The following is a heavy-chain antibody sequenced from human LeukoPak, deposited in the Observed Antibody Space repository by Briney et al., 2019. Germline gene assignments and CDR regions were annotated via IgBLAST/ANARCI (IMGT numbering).Heavy chain of an antibody. CDR3: ARGMSGSYLHYFDY. V-gene: IGHV3-20*04. D-gene: IGHD1-26*01. Sequence: GSLRLSCAASGFTFDDYGMSWVRQAPGKGLEWVSGINWNGGSTGYADSVKGRFTISRDNAKNSLYLQMNSLRAEDTALYYCARGMSGSYLHYFDYWGQGTLVTVSS. CDR1: GFTFDDYG. CDR2: INWNGGST. J-gene: IGHJ4*02.